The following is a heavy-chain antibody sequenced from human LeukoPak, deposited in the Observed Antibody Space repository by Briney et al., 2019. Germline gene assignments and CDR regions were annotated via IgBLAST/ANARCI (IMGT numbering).Heavy chain of an antibody. CDR2: IYTSGST. V-gene: IGHV4-4*07. CDR1: GGSISSYY. D-gene: IGHD4-17*01. Sequence: SETLSLTCTVSGGSISSYYWSWIRQPAGQGLEWIGRIYTSGSTNYNPSLKSRGTMSVDTSKNQFSLKVSSVTAANTAVYYCARDALSDYGDYVGYFDYWGQGTLVTVSS. J-gene: IGHJ4*02. CDR3: ARDALSDYGDYVGYFDY.